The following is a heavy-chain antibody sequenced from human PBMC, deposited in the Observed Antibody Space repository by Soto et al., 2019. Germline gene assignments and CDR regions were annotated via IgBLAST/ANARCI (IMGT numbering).Heavy chain of an antibody. Sequence: ASVKVSCKASGYTFTSYGISWVRQAPGQGLEWMGWISAYNGNTNYAQKLQGRVTMTTDTSTSTAYMELRSLRSGDTAVYYCARDGLRITMVRGVIRFDYWGQGTLVTVSS. V-gene: IGHV1-18*01. D-gene: IGHD3-10*01. CDR2: ISAYNGNT. CDR1: GYTFTSYG. CDR3: ARDGLRITMVRGVIRFDY. J-gene: IGHJ4*02.